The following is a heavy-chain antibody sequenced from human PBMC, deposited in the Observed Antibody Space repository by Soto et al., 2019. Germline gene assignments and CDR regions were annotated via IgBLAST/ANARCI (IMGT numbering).Heavy chain of an antibody. CDR1: GRSISRSNW. J-gene: IGHJ3*02. CDR2: IYHSGST. V-gene: IGHV4-4*02. CDR3: ARVVGVDTAMVFSPGVAFDI. Sequence: SETLSRTCAVAGRSISRSNWWSWVRQRPGKGLWWIGEIYHSGSTNYNSSLKSRVTISVDKSKNQFSLKLSSVTAADTAVYYCARVVGVDTAMVFSPGVAFDIWGQGTMVT. D-gene: IGHD5-18*01.